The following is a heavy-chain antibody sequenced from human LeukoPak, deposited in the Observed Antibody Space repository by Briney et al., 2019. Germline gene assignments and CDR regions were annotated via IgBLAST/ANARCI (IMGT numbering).Heavy chain of an antibody. J-gene: IGHJ4*02. CDR1: GYTFTGYY. Sequence: GDSVKVSCKASGYTFTGYYMHWVRQAPGQGLEWMGWIDPNSGGTNYKQKFQGRVTMTRDTSISTAYMELSRLRSDDTAVYYCARDPRDGYNCPFDYWGQGTLVTVSS. V-gene: IGHV1-2*02. CDR3: ARDPRDGYNCPFDY. CDR2: IDPNSGGT. D-gene: IGHD5-24*01.